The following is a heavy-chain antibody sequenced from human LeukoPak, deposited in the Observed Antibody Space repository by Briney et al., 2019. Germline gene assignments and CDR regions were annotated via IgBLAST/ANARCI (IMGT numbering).Heavy chain of an antibody. V-gene: IGHV3-15*04. Sequence: SGGSLRLSCAASGFTFNYAWMSWVRQVPGKGLEWVGQTVSEIDGGTTDYATPVKGRFTISRDDSKSTLYLQMNSLKIEDTAVYYCTTDEDWNYARKDVWGQGATVIVSS. CDR1: GFTFNYAW. CDR2: TVSEIDGGTT. CDR3: TTDEDWNYARKDV. D-gene: IGHD1-7*01. J-gene: IGHJ6*02.